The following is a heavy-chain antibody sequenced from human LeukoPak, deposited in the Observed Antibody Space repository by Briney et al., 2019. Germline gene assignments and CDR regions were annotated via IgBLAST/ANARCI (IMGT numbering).Heavy chain of an antibody. D-gene: IGHD3-9*01. J-gene: IGHJ3*02. Sequence: SETLSLTCTVSGGSISSYYWSWIRQPPGKGLEWIGYIYYSGSTNYNPSLKSRVTISVDTSKNQCSLKLSSVTAADTAVYYCAGDILTGYYNSAAFDIWGQGTMVTVSS. CDR2: IYYSGST. V-gene: IGHV4-59*08. CDR3: AGDILTGYYNSAAFDI. CDR1: GGSISSYY.